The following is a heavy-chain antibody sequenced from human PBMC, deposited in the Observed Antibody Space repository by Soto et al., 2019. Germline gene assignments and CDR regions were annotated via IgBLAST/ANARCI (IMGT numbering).Heavy chain of an antibody. CDR1: GYTFTGYY. CDR3: ARVAYCSSTSCFPGGWFDP. D-gene: IGHD2-2*01. CDR2: INPNSGGT. Sequence: QVQLVQSGAEVKKPGASVKVSGKASGYTFTGYYMHWVRQAPGQGLEWMRWINPNSGGTNYAQKFQGRVTMTRDTSISTAYMELSRLRSDDTAVYYCARVAYCSSTSCFPGGWFDPWGQGTLVTVSS. J-gene: IGHJ5*02. V-gene: IGHV1-2*02.